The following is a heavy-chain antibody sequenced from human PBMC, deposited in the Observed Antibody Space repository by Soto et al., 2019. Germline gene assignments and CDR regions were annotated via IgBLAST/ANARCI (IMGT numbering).Heavy chain of an antibody. Sequence: QVQLVQSGAEVKKPGSSVKVSCKASGGTFSSYAISWVRQAPGQLLEWIGVIIPIFGTANYAQKFQGRVTITADESTSTAYMELSSLRSEDTAVYYCARNYYDSSGYFFSYYYGMDVWGQGTTVTVSS. CDR2: IIPIFGTA. J-gene: IGHJ6*02. CDR3: ARNYYDSSGYFFSYYYGMDV. CDR1: GGTFSSYA. D-gene: IGHD3-22*01. V-gene: IGHV1-69*01.